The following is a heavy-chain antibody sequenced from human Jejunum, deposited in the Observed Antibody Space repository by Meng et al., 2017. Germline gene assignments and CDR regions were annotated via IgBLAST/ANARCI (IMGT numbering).Heavy chain of an antibody. CDR2: VFHSGTP. CDR1: GGPITSTKW. CDR3: ASRPVGIRTYYFDC. D-gene: IGHD2-21*01. Sequence: QVQLQASGPGLVKPSGTLSLTCAVSGGPITSTKWWSWVRQTPGKGLEWIGEVFHSGTPNYNPSLMSRLTMSVDKSKNQFSLNLTSVTAADTAVYYCASRPVGIRTYYFDCWGQGTLVTVSS. V-gene: IGHV4-4*02. J-gene: IGHJ4*02.